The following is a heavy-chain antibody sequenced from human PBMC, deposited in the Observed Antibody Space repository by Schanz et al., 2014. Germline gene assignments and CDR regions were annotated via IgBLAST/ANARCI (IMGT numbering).Heavy chain of an antibody. CDR2: IKPDGSEK. D-gene: IGHD1-26*01. Sequence: EVQLVESGGGLVQPGGSLRLSCAASGFTFSAYWMTWVRQAPGKGLDWVGIIKPDGSEKFYVDSVKGRFTIFRDNAKNLMYLHLNSLRAEDTAVYYCAREVGGSFGQHYWGQGALVTVSS. CDR3: AREVGGSFGQHY. V-gene: IGHV3-7*01. CDR1: GFTFSAYW. J-gene: IGHJ4*02.